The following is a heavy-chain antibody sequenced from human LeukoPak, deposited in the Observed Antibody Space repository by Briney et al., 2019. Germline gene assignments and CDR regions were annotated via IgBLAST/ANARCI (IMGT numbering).Heavy chain of an antibody. CDR2: IKQDGSEK. J-gene: IGHJ4*02. V-gene: IGHV3-7*01. CDR1: GFTFSSYW. CDR3: ARDGGYRSSWNRFDY. D-gene: IGHD6-13*01. Sequence: GGSLRLSCAASGFTFSSYWMNWVRQAPGKGLEWVANIKQDGSEKYYVDSVKGRFTISRDNAKNSVYLQMNSLRAEDTAVYYCARDGGYRSSWNRFDYWGQGTLVTVSS.